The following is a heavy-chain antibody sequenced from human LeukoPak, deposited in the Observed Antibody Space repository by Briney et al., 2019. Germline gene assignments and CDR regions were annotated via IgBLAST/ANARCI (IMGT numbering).Heavy chain of an antibody. CDR2: INGDGRNI. V-gene: IGHV3-74*01. Sequence: GGSLRLSCVASGFTFSSYWMHWVRQDPRKGLVWVSRINGDGRNINYADSVRGRFTISRDNARNALYLQMNSLRAEDTAVYYCARDPVHEQQLVSYYCGMDVWGQGTTVTVSS. J-gene: IGHJ6*02. D-gene: IGHD6-13*01. CDR1: GFTFSSYW. CDR3: ARDPVHEQQLVSYYCGMDV.